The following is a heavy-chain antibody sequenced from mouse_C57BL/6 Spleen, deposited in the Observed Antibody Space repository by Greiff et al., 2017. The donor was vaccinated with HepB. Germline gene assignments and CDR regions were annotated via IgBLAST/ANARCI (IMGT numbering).Heavy chain of an antibody. D-gene: IGHD2-3*01. CDR2: ISSGGSYT. V-gene: IGHV5-6*01. J-gene: IGHJ2*01. CDR3: ARNNDGYYYFDY. CDR1: GFTFSSYG. Sequence: EVKLVESGGDLVKPGGSLKLSCAASGFTFSSYGMSWVRQTPDKRLEWVATISSGGSYTYYPDSVKGRFTISRDNAKNTPYLQMSSLKSEDTAMYYCARNNDGYYYFDYWGQGTTLTVSS.